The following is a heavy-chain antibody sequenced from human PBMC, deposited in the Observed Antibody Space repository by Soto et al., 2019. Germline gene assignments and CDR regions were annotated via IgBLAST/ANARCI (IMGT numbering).Heavy chain of an antibody. J-gene: IGHJ6*02. D-gene: IGHD3-16*01. CDR1: GGTFSSYA. Sequence: QVQLVQSGAEVKKPGSSVKVSCEASGGTFSSYAISWVRQAPGQGLEWMGGIIPIFGTPDYAQKFQGRVTITADESTSTAYMELSSLRSDDTAVYYCAITQQSNYYYGMDVWGQGTTVTLAS. V-gene: IGHV1-69*12. CDR3: AITQQSNYYYGMDV. CDR2: IIPIFGTP.